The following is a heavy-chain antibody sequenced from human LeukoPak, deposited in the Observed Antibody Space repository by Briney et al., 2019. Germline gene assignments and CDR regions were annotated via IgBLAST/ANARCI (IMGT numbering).Heavy chain of an antibody. D-gene: IGHD2-15*01. Sequence: KASETLSLTCTVSGGSISSGDYYWSWIRQPPGKGLEWIGYIYYSGSTYYNPSLKSRVTISVDTSKNQFSLKLSSVTAADTAVYYCARDVTDSSYFDYWGQGTLVTVSS. V-gene: IGHV4-30-4*01. CDR2: IYYSGST. J-gene: IGHJ4*02. CDR3: ARDVTDSSYFDY. CDR1: GGSISSGDYY.